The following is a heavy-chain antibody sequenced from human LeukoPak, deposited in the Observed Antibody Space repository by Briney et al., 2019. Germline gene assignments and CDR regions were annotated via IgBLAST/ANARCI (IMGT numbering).Heavy chain of an antibody. CDR2: IYYSGST. Sequence: PSETLSLTCTVSGGSISSGSYYWGWIRQPPGKGLEWIGSIYYSGSTYYKPSLKSRVTISLDTSKNQFSLKLSSVTAADTAVYYCARDVRSGTSLRYFDWLPPYYYYYMDVWGKGTTVTVSS. J-gene: IGHJ6*03. V-gene: IGHV4-39*07. D-gene: IGHD3-9*01. CDR3: ARDVRSGTSLRYFDWLPPYYYYYMDV. CDR1: GGSISSGSYY.